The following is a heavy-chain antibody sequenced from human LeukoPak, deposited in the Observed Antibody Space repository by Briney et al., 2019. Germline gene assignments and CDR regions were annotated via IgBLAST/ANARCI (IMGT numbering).Heavy chain of an antibody. CDR1: GFTVSSNY. CDR2: IYSGGST. CDR3: AREGGGYSYGLSY. D-gene: IGHD5-18*01. Sequence: PGGSLRLSCAASGFTVSSNYMSWVRQAPGKGLEWVSVIYSGGSTYYADSVKGRFTISRDNSKNTLYLQMNSLRAEDTAVYYCAREGGGYSYGLSYWGQGTLVTVYS. J-gene: IGHJ4*02. V-gene: IGHV3-53*01.